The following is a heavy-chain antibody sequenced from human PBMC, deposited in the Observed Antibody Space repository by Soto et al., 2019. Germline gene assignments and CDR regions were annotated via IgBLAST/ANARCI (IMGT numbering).Heavy chain of an antibody. CDR1: GYTFTGYY. CDR3: ARDPYSSSSYFDY. D-gene: IGHD6-6*01. J-gene: IGHJ4*02. CDR2: INPNSGGT. V-gene: IGHV1-2*04. Sequence: VKVSCKASGYTFTGYYMHWVRQAPGQGLEWMGWINPNSGGTNYAQKFQGWVTMTRDTSISTAYMELSRLRSDDTAVYYCARDPYSSSSYFDYWGQGTLVTVSS.